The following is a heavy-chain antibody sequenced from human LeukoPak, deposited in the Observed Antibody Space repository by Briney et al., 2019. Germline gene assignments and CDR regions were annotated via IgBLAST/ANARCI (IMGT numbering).Heavy chain of an antibody. V-gene: IGHV3-23*01. D-gene: IGHD2-21*02. CDR2: ISGSGGST. Sequence: GGSLRLSCAASGFTFSSYAMSWVRQAPGKGLEWVSAISGSGGSTYYADSVKGRFTISRDNAKNLLYLQMNSLRAEDTAVYFCARLSSWVFEIWGQGTMVTVSS. CDR1: GFTFSSYA. CDR3: ARLSSWVFEI. J-gene: IGHJ3*02.